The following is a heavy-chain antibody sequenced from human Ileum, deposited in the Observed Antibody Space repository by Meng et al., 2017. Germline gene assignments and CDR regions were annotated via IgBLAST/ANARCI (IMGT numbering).Heavy chain of an antibody. Sequence: VRLQQWGAGLLKTSETLSLTFAVYGGSFSGYYWSWIRQPPGKGLEWIGEINHSGSTDYNPSLKSRVTISVDTSKNQFSLKLSSVTAADTAVYYCARGRGLIWFGEWFDPGGQGTLVTVSS. D-gene: IGHD3-10*01. CDR2: INHSGST. CDR1: GGSFSGYY. CDR3: ARGRGLIWFGEWFDP. V-gene: IGHV4-34*01. J-gene: IGHJ5*02.